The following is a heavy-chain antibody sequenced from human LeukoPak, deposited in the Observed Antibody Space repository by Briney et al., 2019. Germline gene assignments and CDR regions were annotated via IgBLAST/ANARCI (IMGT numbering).Heavy chain of an antibody. D-gene: IGHD2-21*02. V-gene: IGHV1-69*04. CDR1: GGTFSSYA. J-gene: IGHJ2*01. CDR2: IIPILGIP. Sequence: SVKVSCKASGGTFSSYAISWVRQAPGQGREWMGRIIPILGIPNYAQKFQGRVTITADKSTTTAYMGLSSLRSEDTAVYYCATEAIVVVTARDYWYFDLWGRGTLVTVSS. CDR3: ATEAIVVVTARDYWYFDL.